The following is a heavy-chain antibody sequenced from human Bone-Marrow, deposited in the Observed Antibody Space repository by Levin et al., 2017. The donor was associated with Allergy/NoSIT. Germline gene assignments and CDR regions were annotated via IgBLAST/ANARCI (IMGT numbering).Heavy chain of an antibody. D-gene: IGHD5-24*01. J-gene: IGHJ4*02. CDR3: AKRDAYNYAGLDY. CDR2: IFHSGST. CDR1: GGDRSRAGG. Sequence: SETLSLNCALGGGDRSRAGGWRWGCQAPGKGLEWIGEIFHSGSTDYNPSLKSRVTMSVDKSKNQFSLQLTSVTAADTAVYYCAKRDAYNYAGLDYWGPGTLVTVSS. V-gene: IGHV4-4*02.